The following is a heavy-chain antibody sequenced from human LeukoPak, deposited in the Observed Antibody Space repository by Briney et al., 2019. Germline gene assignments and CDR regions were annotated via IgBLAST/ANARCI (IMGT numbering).Heavy chain of an antibody. CDR1: GFTFSSYS. D-gene: IGHD2-2*02. CDR3: AREECSSTSCYTGY. Sequence: PGGSLRLSCAASGFTFSSYSMNWVRQAPGKGLEWVSYISSSSSTIYYADSVKGRFTISRDNAKNSLYLQMSSLRAEDTAVYYCAREECSSTSCYTGYWGQGTLVTVSS. J-gene: IGHJ4*02. CDR2: ISSSSSTI. V-gene: IGHV3-48*01.